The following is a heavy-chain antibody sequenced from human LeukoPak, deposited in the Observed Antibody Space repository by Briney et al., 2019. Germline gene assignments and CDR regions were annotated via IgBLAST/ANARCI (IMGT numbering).Heavy chain of an antibody. J-gene: IGHJ4*02. CDR2: ISSGSSYI. CDR1: GFTFSSYT. V-gene: IGHV3-21*01. Sequence: GGSLRLSCAASGFTFSSYTMNWVRQAPGKGLEWVSSISSGSSYIYYVDSVKGRFTISRDNAKNSLYLQMNSLRAEDTAVYYCARESLVFCSGGNYHSDFWGQGTLVTVSS. D-gene: IGHD2-15*01. CDR3: ARESLVFCSGGNYHSDF.